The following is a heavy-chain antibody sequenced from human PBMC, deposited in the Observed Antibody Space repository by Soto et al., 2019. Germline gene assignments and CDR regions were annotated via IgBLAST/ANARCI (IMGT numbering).Heavy chain of an antibody. J-gene: IGHJ3*02. V-gene: IGHV3-23*01. Sequence: PGGSLRLSCAASGFTFGPFWMHWVRQAPGKGLEWVSTISGSGDSTYYADSVKGRFTLSRDNSKNTLYLQMSSLRAEDTAIYFCAKHHYYGSGSYPSDAFDIWGQGTMVTVS. D-gene: IGHD3-10*01. CDR3: AKHHYYGSGSYPSDAFDI. CDR2: ISGSGDST. CDR1: GFTFGPFW.